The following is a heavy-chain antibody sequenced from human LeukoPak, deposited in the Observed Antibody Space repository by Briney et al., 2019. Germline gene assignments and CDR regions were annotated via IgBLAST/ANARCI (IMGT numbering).Heavy chain of an antibody. J-gene: IGHJ4*02. CDR3: ARGREYCSSTSCPFGY. D-gene: IGHD2-2*01. CDR2: IIPIFGTA. V-gene: IGHV1-69*13. Sequence: SVKVSCKASGGTFSSYAISWVRQAPGQGLEWMGGIIPIFGTANYAQKFQGRVTITADESTGTAYMELSSLRSEDTAVYYCARGREYCSSTSCPFGYWGQGTLVTVSS. CDR1: GGTFSSYA.